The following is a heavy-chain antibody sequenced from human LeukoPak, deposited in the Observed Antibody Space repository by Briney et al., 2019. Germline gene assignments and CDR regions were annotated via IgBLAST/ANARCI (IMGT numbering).Heavy chain of an antibody. D-gene: IGHD3-22*01. CDR3: ARVTYYYDSSGYQRAIYYFDY. CDR2: INSDGSST. V-gene: IGHV3-74*01. Sequence: GGSLRLSCAASGFTFSSYWMHWVRHAPGKGLVWVSRINSDGSSTSYADSVKGRFTISRDNAKNTLYLQMNSLRAEDTAVYYCARVTYYYDSSGYQRAIYYFDYWGQGTLVTVSS. CDR1: GFTFSSYW. J-gene: IGHJ4*02.